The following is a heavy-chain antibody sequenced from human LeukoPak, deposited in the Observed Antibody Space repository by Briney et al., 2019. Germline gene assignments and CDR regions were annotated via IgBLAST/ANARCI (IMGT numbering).Heavy chain of an antibody. CDR1: GFTFSSYE. Sequence: GGSLRLSCAASGFTFSSYEMNWVRQAPGKGLEWVSYISSSGSTIYYADSVKGRFTISRDNAKNSLYLQMNSLRAEDTAVYYCAKRRGLELLYYYYMDVWGKGTTVTVSS. V-gene: IGHV3-48*03. D-gene: IGHD1-7*01. J-gene: IGHJ6*03. CDR3: AKRRGLELLYYYYMDV. CDR2: ISSSGSTI.